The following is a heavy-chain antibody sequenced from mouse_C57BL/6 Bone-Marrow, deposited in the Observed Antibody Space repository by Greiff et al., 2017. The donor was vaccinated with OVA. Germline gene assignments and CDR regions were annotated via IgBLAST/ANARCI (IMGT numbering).Heavy chain of an antibody. D-gene: IGHD1-1*01. CDR3: ARPGVVAPYYYAMDY. CDR2: ISSGSSTI. J-gene: IGHJ4*01. V-gene: IGHV5-17*01. Sequence: EVQLVESGGGLVKPGGSLKLSCAASGFTFSDYGMHWVRQAPEKGLEWVAYISSGSSTIYYADTVKGRFTISRDNAKNTLFLQMTSLRSEDTAMYYCARPGVVAPYYYAMDYWGQGTSVTVSS. CDR1: GFTFSDYG.